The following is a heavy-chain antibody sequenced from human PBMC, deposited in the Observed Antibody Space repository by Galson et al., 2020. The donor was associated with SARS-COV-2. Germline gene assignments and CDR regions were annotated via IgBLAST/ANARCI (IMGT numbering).Heavy chain of an antibody. CDR3: ARGRNIFQGVITHYYYYYMDV. CDR2: IYSGGST. Sequence: GGSLRLSCAASGFTVSTNYMSWVRQAPGKGLEWVSVIYSGGSTYYADSVKGRFTISRDNSKNTLFLQMNSLRAEDTAVYYCARGRNIFQGVITHYYYYYMDVWGKGTTVTVSS. V-gene: IGHV3-53*01. CDR1: GFTVSTNY. J-gene: IGHJ6*03. D-gene: IGHD3-10*01.